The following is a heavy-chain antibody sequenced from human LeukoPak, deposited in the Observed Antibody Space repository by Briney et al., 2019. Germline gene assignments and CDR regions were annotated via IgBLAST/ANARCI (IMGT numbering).Heavy chain of an antibody. J-gene: IGHJ6*02. D-gene: IGHD2-2*01. CDR2: MNPNSGNT. V-gene: IGHV1-8*01. CDR3: ARGRYCSSTSCYFAGYYYYGMDV. CDR1: GYTFTSYD. Sequence: ASVKVSCKASGYTFTSYDINWVRQATGQGLEWMGWMNPNSGNTGYAQKFQGRVTMTRNTSISTAYMELSSLRAEDTAVYYCARGRYCSSTSCYFAGYYYYGMDVWGQGTTVTVSS.